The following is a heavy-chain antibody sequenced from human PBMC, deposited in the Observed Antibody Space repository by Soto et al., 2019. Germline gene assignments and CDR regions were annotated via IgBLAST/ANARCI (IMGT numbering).Heavy chain of an antibody. CDR3: ARDRNYDFWSGPYWFDP. V-gene: IGHV4-31*03. CDR2: IYYSGSA. D-gene: IGHD3-3*01. CDR1: GDSISSGSYH. J-gene: IGHJ5*02. Sequence: SETLSLTCTVSGDSISSGSYHWSWIRQHPGKGLEWIGNIYYSGSAYYNPSLKSRVTISIDTSRNQFSLRLSTVTAADTAVYYCARDRNYDFWSGPYWFDPWGQGTLVTVSS.